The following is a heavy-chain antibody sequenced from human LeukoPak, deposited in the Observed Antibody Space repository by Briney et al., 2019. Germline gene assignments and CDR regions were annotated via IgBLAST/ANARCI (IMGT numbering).Heavy chain of an antibody. CDR3: AKTFCSGGTCYPYNYYYMDV. CDR2: IRYDGNNK. J-gene: IGHJ6*03. CDR1: GFIFNMYG. V-gene: IGHV3-30*02. Sequence: PGGSLRLSCVASGFIFNMYGMHWVRQAPGKGLEWVGIIRYDGNNKNNADSVKGRFTISRDNSKNTVYLQMNSLRPEDTAVYYCAKTFCSGGTCYPYNYYYMDVWGKGTAVTVSS. D-gene: IGHD2-15*01.